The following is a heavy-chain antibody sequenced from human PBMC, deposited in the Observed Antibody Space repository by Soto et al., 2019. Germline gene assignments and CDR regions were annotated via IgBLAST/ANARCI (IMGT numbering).Heavy chain of an antibody. Sequence: QITLKESGPTLVKPTQTLRLTCTFSGFSLSSSGKGVGWIRQPPGKALEWLALLYWDDDKRYSPSLKNRLTITKDTSKNQVVLTMTNMDPVDTATYYCTHRLPYVDVFDIWGQGTMVTVSS. CDR1: GFSLSSSGKG. D-gene: IGHD3-16*01. J-gene: IGHJ3*02. CDR2: LYWDDDK. CDR3: THRLPYVDVFDI. V-gene: IGHV2-5*02.